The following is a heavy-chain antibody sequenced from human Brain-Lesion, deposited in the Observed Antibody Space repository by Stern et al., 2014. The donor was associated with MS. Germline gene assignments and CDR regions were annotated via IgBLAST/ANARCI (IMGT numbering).Heavy chain of an antibody. V-gene: IGHV4-61*02. CDR2: IHPSGSA. J-gene: IGHJ4*02. Sequence: QVQLQESGPGLVKPSQTLSLTCTVSGGSISSGRDYWSWIRQPVGKGLEWIGRIHPSGSAFYTPSLKSRVPISTDTSMNQFSLELNSATAADTAIYYCASGYRIFDYWGQGILVTVSS. D-gene: IGHD5-18*01. CDR1: GGSISSGRDY. CDR3: ASGYRIFDY.